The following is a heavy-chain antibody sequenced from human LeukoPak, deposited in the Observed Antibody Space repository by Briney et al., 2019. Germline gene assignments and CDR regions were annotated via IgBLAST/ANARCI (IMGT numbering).Heavy chain of an antibody. V-gene: IGHV4-31*03. D-gene: IGHD3-10*01. Sequence: SETLSLTCTVSGGSISSGGYYWSWIRQHPGKGLEWIGYIYYSGSTYYNPSLKSRVTISVDTSKNQFSLKLSSVTAADTAVYYCARLHYYYVDYWGQGTLVTVSS. CDR1: GGSISSGGYY. J-gene: IGHJ4*02. CDR3: ARLHYYYVDY. CDR2: IYYSGST.